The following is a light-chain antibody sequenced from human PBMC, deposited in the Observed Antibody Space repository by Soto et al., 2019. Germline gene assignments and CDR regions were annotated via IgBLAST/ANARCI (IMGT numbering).Light chain of an antibody. CDR3: QQYNTYSRT. CDR1: QSVSSY. CDR2: DVS. Sequence: EVVLTQSPATLSLSPGERATLSCRASQSVSSYLTWYQQKPGQAPRLLIYDVSNRATGIPARFSGSGSGTDFTLTISSLQPDDFATYYCQQYNTYSRTFGQGTKVEIK. V-gene: IGKV3-11*01. J-gene: IGKJ1*01.